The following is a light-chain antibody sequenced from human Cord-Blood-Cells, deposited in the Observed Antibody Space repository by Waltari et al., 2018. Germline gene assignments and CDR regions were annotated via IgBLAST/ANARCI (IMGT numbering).Light chain of an antibody. Sequence: QSALPQPASVSASPGQSIPLSCTGTSSDVGGYNNFSWYQQHPGKAPKLMIYDVSNRPSGVSNRFSGSKSGNTASLTISGLQAEDEADYYCSSYTSSSTLVFGTGTKVTVL. CDR2: DVS. V-gene: IGLV2-14*01. CDR3: SSYTSSSTLV. CDR1: SSDVGGYNN. J-gene: IGLJ1*01.